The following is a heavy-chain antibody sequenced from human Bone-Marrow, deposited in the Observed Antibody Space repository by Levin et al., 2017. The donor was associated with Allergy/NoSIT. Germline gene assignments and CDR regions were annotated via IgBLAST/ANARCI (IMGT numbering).Heavy chain of an antibody. CDR1: GGTFSDSH. J-gene: IGHJ4*02. Sequence: SQTLSFTCFVYGGTFSDSHWSWIRQSPEKGLEWIGEVDHTGSTNYNPSLQSRVIVSVDASKKQFSLQMRTVTVADTGLYFCAREMGHFDFWGQGVLVTVS. CDR2: VDHTGST. V-gene: IGHV4-34*01. D-gene: IGHD5-24*01. CDR3: AREMGHFDF.